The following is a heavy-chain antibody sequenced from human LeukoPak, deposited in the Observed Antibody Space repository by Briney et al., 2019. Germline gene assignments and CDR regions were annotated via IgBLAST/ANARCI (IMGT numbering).Heavy chain of an antibody. CDR2: ISAYNGNT. D-gene: IGHD4-17*01. V-gene: IGHV1-18*01. CDR1: GGTFSSYA. Sequence: ASVKVSCKASGGTFSSYAISWVRQAPGQGLEWMGWISAYNGNTNYAQKLQGRVTMTTDTSTSTAYMELRSLRSDDTAVYYCARSLYGDYYHYWGRGTLVTVSS. CDR3: ARSLYGDYYHY. J-gene: IGHJ4*02.